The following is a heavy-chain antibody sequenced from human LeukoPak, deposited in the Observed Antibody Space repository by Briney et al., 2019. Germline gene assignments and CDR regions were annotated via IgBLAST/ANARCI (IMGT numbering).Heavy chain of an antibody. CDR2: ISGSGGST. J-gene: IGHJ4*02. CDR1: GFTFSSYA. V-gene: IGHV3-23*01. D-gene: IGHD2-15*01. CDR3: AKSQRGYCSGGSCYSGDY. Sequence: GGSLRLSCAASGFTFSSYAMSWVRQAPGKGLEWVSAISGSGGSTYYADSVKGRFIISRDNSKNTLYLQMNSLRAEDTAVYYCAKSQRGYCSGGSCYSGDYWGQGTLVTVSS.